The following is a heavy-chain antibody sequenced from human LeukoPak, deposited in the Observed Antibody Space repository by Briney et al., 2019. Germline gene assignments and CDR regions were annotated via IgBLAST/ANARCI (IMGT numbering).Heavy chain of an antibody. D-gene: IGHD4-17*01. CDR3: ARNGDYSLDY. V-gene: IGHV4-59*01. J-gene: IGHJ4*02. CDR2: ISYSGST. CDR1: GGSIGTYY. Sequence: SETLSLTCTVSGGSIGTYYWSWVRQPPGKGLEWIGYISYSGSTNYNPSLKSRVTISIDTSKNQFSLKLSSVTAADTAVYFCARNGDYSLDYWGPGTLVTVSS.